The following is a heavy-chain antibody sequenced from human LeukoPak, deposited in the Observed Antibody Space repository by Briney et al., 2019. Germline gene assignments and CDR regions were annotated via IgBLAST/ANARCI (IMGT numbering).Heavy chain of an antibody. Sequence: GGSLRLSWAASGFTFGVYYMTWIRQAPGRGLEPLSFISPAGDIIKYVDSVKGRFTISRDNAKSSMYLEMNSLRAEDTAVYYCAREHWAAPDHWGQGTLVTVSP. CDR2: ISPAGDII. CDR3: AREHWAAPDH. D-gene: IGHD3-16*01. V-gene: IGHV3-11*01. J-gene: IGHJ4*02. CDR1: GFTFGVYY.